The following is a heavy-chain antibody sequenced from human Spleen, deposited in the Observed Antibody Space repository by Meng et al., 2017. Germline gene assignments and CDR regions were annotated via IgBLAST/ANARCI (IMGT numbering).Heavy chain of an antibody. V-gene: IGHV4-59*12. CDR2: INHSGTT. CDR3: ARDSGLLEWLNYLDH. Sequence: QVPGRRLSPGLVNPSRTLSLPCTAYDDSISSYYWNSIRQPPGKGLEWIGEINHSGTTNYNPSLKSRVTISLDDSKNQFSLKVSSVTAADTAVYYCARDSGLLEWLNYLDHWGQGTLVTVSS. J-gene: IGHJ4*02. D-gene: IGHD3-3*01. CDR1: DDSISSYY.